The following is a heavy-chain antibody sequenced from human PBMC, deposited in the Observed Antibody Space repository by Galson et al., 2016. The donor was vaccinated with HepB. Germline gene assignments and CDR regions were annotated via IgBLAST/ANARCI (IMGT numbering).Heavy chain of an antibody. V-gene: IGHV3-15*01. CDR3: TTFILGPGRKNFDN. Sequence: SLRLSCAASGLTFSNAWMSWVRQAPGKGLEWVGRIKSKTDGETTDYAAPVKCRFTISRDDSKNTLYMQMNSLRTEDTAVDYCTTFILGPGRKNFDNWGQGTLVTVSS. J-gene: IGHJ4*02. D-gene: IGHD1-26*01. CDR2: IKSKTDGETT. CDR1: GLTFSNAW.